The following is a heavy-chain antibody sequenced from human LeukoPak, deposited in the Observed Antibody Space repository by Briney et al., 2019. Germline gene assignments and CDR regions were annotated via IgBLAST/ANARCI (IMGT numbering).Heavy chain of an antibody. CDR1: GGSISSYY. J-gene: IGHJ3*02. V-gene: IGHV4-4*07. CDR3: ARASVPNRRGSSWYGDAFDI. D-gene: IGHD6-13*01. Sequence: SETLSLTCTVSGGSISSYYWGWIRQPAGKGLEWIGRIYTSGSTNYNPSLKSRVTMSVDTSKNQFSLKLSSVTAADTAVYYCARASVPNRRGSSWYGDAFDIWGQGTMVTVSS. CDR2: IYTSGST.